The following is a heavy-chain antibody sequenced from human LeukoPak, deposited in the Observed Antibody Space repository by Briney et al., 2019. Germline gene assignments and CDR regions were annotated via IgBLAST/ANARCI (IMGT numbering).Heavy chain of an antibody. V-gene: IGHV5-51*01. CDR2: IYPGDSDT. CDR1: GYSFTSYW. CDR3: ARAAFTRDIVVVVAALDY. Sequence: GESLKISCQGSGYSFTSYWIGWVRQMPGKGLEWVGIIYPGDSDTRYSPSFQGQVTISADKSISTAYLQWSSLKASDTAMYYCARAAFTRDIVVVVAALDYWGQGTLVTVSS. D-gene: IGHD2-15*01. J-gene: IGHJ4*02.